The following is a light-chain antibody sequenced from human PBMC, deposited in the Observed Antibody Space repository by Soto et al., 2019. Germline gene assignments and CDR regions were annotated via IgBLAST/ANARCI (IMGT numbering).Light chain of an antibody. Sequence: QSALTQPASVSGSPGQSITISCTGTSSDIGRYNYVSWYQQLPGKAPKLIIYEVNKRPSGVSDCFSGSKSGNAASLTISGLQTDDEADYHCGSYTSATTWVFGGGTKLTVL. CDR2: EVN. CDR1: SSDIGRYNY. V-gene: IGLV2-14*03. J-gene: IGLJ3*02. CDR3: GSYTSATTWV.